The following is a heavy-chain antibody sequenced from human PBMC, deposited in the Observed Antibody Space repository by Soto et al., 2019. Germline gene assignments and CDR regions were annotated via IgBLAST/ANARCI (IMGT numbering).Heavy chain of an antibody. J-gene: IGHJ4*01. V-gene: IGHV3-30-3*01. CDR2: ISYDGYNS. Sequence: GGSLRLSCVASGFTFSDYAVHWVRLAPSKGLEWVAMISYDGYNSYSADSVKGRFTISRDNSKNTLFLQMDSLRPDDTAIYYCARDGGFSYGFDYYFDYWGHGTLVTVSS. CDR3: ARDGGFSYGFDYYFDY. CDR1: GFTFSDYA. D-gene: IGHD3-16*01.